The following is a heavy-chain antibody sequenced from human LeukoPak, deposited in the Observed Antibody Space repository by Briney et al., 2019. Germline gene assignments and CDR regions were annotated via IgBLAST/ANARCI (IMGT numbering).Heavy chain of an antibody. CDR2: ISAYNGNT. CDR3: ARDLIRFLEWSPNWFDP. CDR1: GGTFSSYA. J-gene: IGHJ5*02. Sequence: ASVKVSCKASGGTFSSYAISWVRQAPGQGLEWMGWISAYNGNTNYAQKLQGRVTMTTDTSTSTAYMELRSLRSDDTAVYYCARDLIRFLEWSPNWFDPWGQGTLVTVSS. V-gene: IGHV1-18*01. D-gene: IGHD3-3*01.